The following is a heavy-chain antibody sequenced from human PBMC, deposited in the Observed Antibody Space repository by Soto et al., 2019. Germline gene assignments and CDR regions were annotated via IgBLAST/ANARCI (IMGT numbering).Heavy chain of an antibody. V-gene: IGHV1-18*01. Sequence: QVQLVQSGAEVKKPGASVKVSCKASGYTFASYAISWMRQAPGQGLEWMGWISAYNGNTNYAQNPQGRVTMTTDTSTSTAYMELRRLRSDDTGVYYCARDPPPPDYWGQGTLVTVSS. CDR2: ISAYNGNT. CDR1: GYTFASYA. J-gene: IGHJ4*02. CDR3: ARDPPPPDY.